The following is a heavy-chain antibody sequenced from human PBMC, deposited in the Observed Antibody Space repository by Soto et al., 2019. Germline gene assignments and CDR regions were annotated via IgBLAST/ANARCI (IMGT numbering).Heavy chain of an antibody. Sequence: QLQLQESGSGLVKPSQTLSLACAVSGGSISSGGYSWSWIRQPPGKGLEWIGYIYHSGSTYYNPSLKSRVTISVDRSKNQFSLKQSSVTAADTAVYYCARLVGPNSPDYFDYWGRGTLVTVSS. J-gene: IGHJ4*02. CDR1: GGSISSGGYS. CDR2: IYHSGST. V-gene: IGHV4-30-2*01. D-gene: IGHD1-26*01. CDR3: ARLVGPNSPDYFDY.